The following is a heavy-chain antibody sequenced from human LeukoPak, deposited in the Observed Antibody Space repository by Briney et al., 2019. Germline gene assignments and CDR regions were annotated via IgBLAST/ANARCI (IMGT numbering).Heavy chain of an antibody. V-gene: IGHV4-4*07. J-gene: IGHJ4*02. CDR3: ARGIAVADYYFDY. D-gene: IGHD6-19*01. CDR2: IYTSGST. CDR1: GGSISSYY. Sequence: AETLSLTCTVSGGSISSYYWSWLRQPAGKGLEWIGRIYTSGSTNYNPSLKSRVTMSVDTSKNQFSLKLSSVTAADPAVYYCARGIAVADYYFDYWGQGTLVTVSS.